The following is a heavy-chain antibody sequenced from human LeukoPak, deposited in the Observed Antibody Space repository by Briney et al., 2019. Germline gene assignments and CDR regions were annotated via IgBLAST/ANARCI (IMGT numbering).Heavy chain of an antibody. D-gene: IGHD5-24*01. Sequence: SETLSLTCTVSGGSIINYYWIWIRRPAGRGLEWIGRIDASGSTNYNPSLKSRVTMSVDSSKNQFSLKVSSVTAADTAVYYCARKDGDIWGQGTMVTVSS. CDR2: IDASGST. CDR1: GGSIINYY. J-gene: IGHJ3*02. V-gene: IGHV4-4*07. CDR3: ARKDGDI.